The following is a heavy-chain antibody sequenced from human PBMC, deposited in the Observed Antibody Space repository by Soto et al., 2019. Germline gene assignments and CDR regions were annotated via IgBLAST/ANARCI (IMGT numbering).Heavy chain of an antibody. Sequence: SETLSLTCTVSGGSISNYYWSWIRQPPGKGLEWIGYIYYSGSTNYNPSLKSRVTISVDTSKNQFSLKLSSVTAADTAVYYCARRYGYNFDFWGQGTLVTVSS. CDR2: IYYSGST. J-gene: IGHJ4*02. V-gene: IGHV4-59*08. D-gene: IGHD3-16*02. CDR1: GGSISNYY. CDR3: ARRYGYNFDF.